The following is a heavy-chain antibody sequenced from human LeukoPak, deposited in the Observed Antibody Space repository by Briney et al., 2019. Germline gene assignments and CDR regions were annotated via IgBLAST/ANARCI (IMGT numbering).Heavy chain of an antibody. V-gene: IGHV4-59*12. CDR1: GGSISSYY. J-gene: IGHJ5*02. Sequence: SETLSLTCTVSGGSISSYYWSWIRQPPGKGLEWIWYIYYSGSTNYNPSLKSRVTISVDTSKNQFSLRLSSVTAADTAVYYCAREPRALYYDSSGYYLDWFDPWGQGTLVTVSS. D-gene: IGHD3-22*01. CDR2: IYYSGST. CDR3: AREPRALYYDSSGYYLDWFDP.